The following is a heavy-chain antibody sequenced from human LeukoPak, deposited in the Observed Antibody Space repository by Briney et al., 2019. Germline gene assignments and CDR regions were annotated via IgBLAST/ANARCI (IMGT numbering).Heavy chain of an antibody. CDR2: IYSDDTT. D-gene: IGHD2-15*01. CDR1: GFTVSGNY. CDR3: AKVNRDIVVVVAATLQLFDY. V-gene: IGHV3-53*01. J-gene: IGHJ4*02. Sequence: GGSLRLSCAVSGFTVSGNYMSWIRQAPGKGLEWVSLIYSDDTTLYADSVKGRFTISRDNSKNTLYLQMNSLRAEDTAVYYCAKVNRDIVVVVAATLQLFDYWGQGTLVTVSS.